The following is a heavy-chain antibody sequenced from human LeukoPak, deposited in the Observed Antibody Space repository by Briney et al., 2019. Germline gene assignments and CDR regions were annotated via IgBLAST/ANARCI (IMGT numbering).Heavy chain of an antibody. J-gene: IGHJ5*02. CDR1: GGSISSGSYY. Sequence: SETLSLTCTVSGGSISSGSYYWSWIRQPAGKGLEWIGRIYTSGSTNYNPSLKSRVTISVDTSKNQFSLKLSSVTAADTAVYYCARTSYSSGWYPMGWFDPWGQGTLVTVSS. V-gene: IGHV4-61*02. CDR2: IYTSGST. CDR3: ARTSYSSGWYPMGWFDP. D-gene: IGHD6-19*01.